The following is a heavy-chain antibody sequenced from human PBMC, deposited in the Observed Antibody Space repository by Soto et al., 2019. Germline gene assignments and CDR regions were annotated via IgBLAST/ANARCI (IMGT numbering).Heavy chain of an antibody. CDR3: ARVGYDFWSGYFGYYYGMDV. J-gene: IGHJ6*02. Sequence: QVQLVQSGAEVKKPGASVKVSCKASGYTFTSYGISWVRQAPGQGLEWMGWISAYNGNTNYAQKLQGRVTMTTDTSTSTAYMELRSLRSDDTAVYYCARVGYDFWSGYFGYYYGMDVWGQGTTVTVSS. CDR2: ISAYNGNT. CDR1: GYTFTSYG. V-gene: IGHV1-18*01. D-gene: IGHD3-3*01.